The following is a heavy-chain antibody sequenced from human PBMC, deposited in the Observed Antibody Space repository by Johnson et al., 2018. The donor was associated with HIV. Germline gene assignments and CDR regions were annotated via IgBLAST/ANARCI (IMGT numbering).Heavy chain of an antibody. CDR3: ARDHESICYDSEPFDV. CDR1: GFTFDDYG. J-gene: IGHJ3*01. CDR2: INWNGGST. V-gene: IGHV3-20*04. Sequence: EVQLVESGGGVVRPGGSLRLSCAASGFTFDDYGMSWVRQAPGKGLEWVSGINWNGGSTGYADSVKGRFTMSRDNAKNSLYLYMNGLRAEDTALYYCARDHESICYDSEPFDVWGQGTMVTVSS. D-gene: IGHD3-22*01.